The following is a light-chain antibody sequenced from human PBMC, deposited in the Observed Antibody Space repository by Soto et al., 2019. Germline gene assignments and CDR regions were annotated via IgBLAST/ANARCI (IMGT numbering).Light chain of an antibody. Sequence: ETVMTQSPATLSVSPGERATLSCRASQSVNSNLAWYQQKLGQAPRLLIYGASTRATGIPARFSCSGSGTEFTLTISSLQSEDFAVYYCQQYNNWPRTFGQGTKVDIK. CDR2: GAS. J-gene: IGKJ1*01. CDR3: QQYNNWPRT. V-gene: IGKV3-15*01. CDR1: QSVNSN.